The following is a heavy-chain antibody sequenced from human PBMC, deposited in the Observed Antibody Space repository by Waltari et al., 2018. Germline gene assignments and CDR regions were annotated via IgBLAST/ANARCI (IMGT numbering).Heavy chain of an antibody. CDR2: VHRSGRT. CDR3: ARDRGRGLYLDS. CDR1: GDSMASHDW. Sequence: QLQESGPGLGNPSGTLSPTCVVSGDSMASHDWLSWVRQSPKKGLEWIGQVHRSGRTNYNPAFASRVIVSGDTSINHFSLKLLSATAADTAVYYCARDRGRGLYLDSWGQGTLVTVSP. D-gene: IGHD2-15*01. J-gene: IGHJ4*02. V-gene: IGHV4-4*02.